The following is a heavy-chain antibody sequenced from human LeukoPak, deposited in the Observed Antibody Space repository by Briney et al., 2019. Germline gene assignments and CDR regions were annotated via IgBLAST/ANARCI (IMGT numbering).Heavy chain of an antibody. V-gene: IGHV1-2*02. J-gene: IGHJ5*01. D-gene: IGHD2-15*01. CDR2: INPNSGST. Sequence: ASVKVSCKASGYTSTGYYMHWVRQAPGQGLEWMGWINPNSGSTKYAQKFQGRVTMTRDTSISTAYMELSRLRSDDSAVFYCARQADNNWFDSWGQGTLVTVSS. CDR3: ARQADNNWFDS. CDR1: GYTSTGYY.